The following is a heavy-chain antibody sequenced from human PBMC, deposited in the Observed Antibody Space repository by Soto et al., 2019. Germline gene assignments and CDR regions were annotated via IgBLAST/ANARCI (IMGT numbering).Heavy chain of an antibody. CDR3: ARDTDTSSHYSRFDP. CDR1: GFTFSGYG. D-gene: IGHD3-22*01. V-gene: IGHV3-33*01. Sequence: QVQLVESGGGVVQPGRSLRLSCAASGFTFSGYGFHWVRQAPGKGLEWVAVIWYDGSKKYYADSVKGRFTISRDNSKNTGYLQMDSLRAEDTAVYYCARDTDTSSHYSRFDPWGQGTLVTVSP. J-gene: IGHJ5*02. CDR2: IWYDGSKK.